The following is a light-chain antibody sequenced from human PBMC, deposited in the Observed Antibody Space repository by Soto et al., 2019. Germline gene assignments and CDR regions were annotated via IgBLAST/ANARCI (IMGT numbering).Light chain of an antibody. CDR3: QQAYHYPFT. CDR1: QGISRW. J-gene: IGKJ3*01. CDR2: AAS. V-gene: IGKV1-12*01. Sequence: DIQMTQSPSSVSASVGDRITITCRASQGISRWLAWYQQKPVRAPKLLIYAASNFPSGVPSRFSGSGSGRDFTLTMTSLQAEDFAIYHFQQAYHYPFTFGPGTKVDI.